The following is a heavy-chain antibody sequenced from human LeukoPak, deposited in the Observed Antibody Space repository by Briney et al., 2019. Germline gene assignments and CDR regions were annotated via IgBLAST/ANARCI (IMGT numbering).Heavy chain of an antibody. CDR3: ARSHFYDFWSGYYLVYYYYYYMDV. J-gene: IGHJ6*03. CDR1: GGSFSGYY. V-gene: IGHV4-34*01. CDR2: INHSGST. D-gene: IGHD3-3*01. Sequence: SETLSLTCAVYGGSFSGYYWSWIRQPPGKGLEWIGEINHSGSTNYNPSLKSRVTISVDTSKNQFSLKLSSVTAADTAVYYCARSHFYDFWSGYYLVYYYYYYMDVWGKGTTVTVS.